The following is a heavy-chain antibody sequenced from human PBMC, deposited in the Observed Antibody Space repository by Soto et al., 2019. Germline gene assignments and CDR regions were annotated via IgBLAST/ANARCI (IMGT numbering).Heavy chain of an antibody. J-gene: IGHJ6*02. CDR2: ISYDGSNK. V-gene: IGHV3-30-3*01. CDR1: GFTFSSYA. Sequence: GGSLRLSCAASGFTFSSYAMHWVRQAPGKGLEWVAVISYDGSNKYYADSVKGRFTISRDNSKNTLYLQMNSLRAEDTAVYYCARVLQPSGYYKSDYYYYGMDVWGQGTTVTVSS. CDR3: ARVLQPSGYYKSDYYYYGMDV. D-gene: IGHD3-3*01.